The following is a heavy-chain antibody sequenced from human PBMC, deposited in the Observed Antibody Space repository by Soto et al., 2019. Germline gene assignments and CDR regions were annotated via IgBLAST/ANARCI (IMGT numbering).Heavy chain of an antibody. CDR1: GGSISGYY. CDR3: ARYVDGPSCCDN. J-gene: IGHJ3*02. D-gene: IGHD3-9*01. Sequence: QVQLQESGPGLVKPSETLSLTCTVSGGSISGYYWSWIRQPPGKRLEWIGYSDYYGSTNYNPSLRSGVTIQLDTSKKQFSRNLCAVTAADTAIYHGARYVDGPSCCDNWGQGTMVTVSS. V-gene: IGHV4-59*01. CDR2: SDYYGST.